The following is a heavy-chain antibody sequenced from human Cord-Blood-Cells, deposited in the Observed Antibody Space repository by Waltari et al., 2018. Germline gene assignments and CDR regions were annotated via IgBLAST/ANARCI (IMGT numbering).Heavy chain of an antibody. D-gene: IGHD3-3*01. J-gene: IGHJ3*02. Sequence: QVQLVQSGAEVKKPGSSVKVSCKASGGTFSSYAISWVRQDPGQGLEWMGGIIPIFGKANYPQRFQGRVTITADESTSTAYMELSSLRSEDTAVYYCARRNHYDFWSGYDAFDIWGQGTMVTVSS. V-gene: IGHV1-69*01. CDR3: ARRNHYDFWSGYDAFDI. CDR2: IIPIFGKA. CDR1: GGTFSSYA.